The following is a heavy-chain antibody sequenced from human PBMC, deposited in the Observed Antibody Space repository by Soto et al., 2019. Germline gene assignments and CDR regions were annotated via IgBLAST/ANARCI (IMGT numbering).Heavy chain of an antibody. Sequence: ASVKVSCKASGYTFTSYGISWVRQAPGQGLEWMGWISAYNGNTNYAQKLQGRVTMTTDTSTSTAYMELRSLRSDDTAVYYCATTILGYYYDFWRGSEDAFNTWGQGTMVTFSS. CDR3: ATTILGYYYDFWRGSEDAFNT. CDR2: ISAYNGNT. CDR1: GYTFTSYG. V-gene: IGHV1-18*01. D-gene: IGHD3-3*01. J-gene: IGHJ3*02.